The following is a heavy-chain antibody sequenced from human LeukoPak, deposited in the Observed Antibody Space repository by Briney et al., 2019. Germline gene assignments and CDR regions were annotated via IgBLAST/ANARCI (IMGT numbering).Heavy chain of an antibody. V-gene: IGHV4-34*01. CDR1: GGSFSGYY. D-gene: IGHD3-16*01. J-gene: IGHJ4*02. CDR3: AVLFYAVDY. CDR2: INHSGST. Sequence: NASETLSLTCAVYGGSFSGYYWSWIRQPPGKGLEWIGEINHSGSTNYNPSLKSRVTISVDTSKNQFSLKLSSVTAADTAVYYCAVLFYAVDYWGQGTLVTVSS.